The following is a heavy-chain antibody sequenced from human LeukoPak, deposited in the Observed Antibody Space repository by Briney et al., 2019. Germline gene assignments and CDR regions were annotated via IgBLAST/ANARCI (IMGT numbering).Heavy chain of an antibody. J-gene: IGHJ6*02. CDR2: MSPNSGNT. CDR3: ARGVDAGVDV. Sequence: GASVKVSCKASGYTFNGYDINWVRQAPGQGPEWLGWMSPNSGNTGYAQKFQDRVTMTRDNPISTAYMELSSLTSEDTAVYYCARGVDAGVDVWAKGPRSLSP. V-gene: IGHV1-8*01. CDR1: GYTFNGYD. D-gene: IGHD2-21*01.